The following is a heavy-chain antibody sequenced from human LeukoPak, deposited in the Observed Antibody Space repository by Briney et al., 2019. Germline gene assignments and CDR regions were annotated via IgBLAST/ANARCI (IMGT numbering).Heavy chain of an antibody. D-gene: IGHD3-22*01. J-gene: IGHJ4*02. Sequence: GGSLRLSCAASGFTFSSYSMNWVRQAPGKGLEWVSSISSSSSYIYYADSVKGRFTISRDNAKNSLYLQMSSLRAEDTAVYYCARSGYYYDSSGYYYWGQGTLVTVSS. V-gene: IGHV3-21*01. CDR1: GFTFSSYS. CDR2: ISSSSSYI. CDR3: ARSGYYYDSSGYYY.